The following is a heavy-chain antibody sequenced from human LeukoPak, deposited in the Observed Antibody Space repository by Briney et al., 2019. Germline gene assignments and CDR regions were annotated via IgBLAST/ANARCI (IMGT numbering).Heavy chain of an antibody. Sequence: SGTLSLTCTVSGGSISSYYWSWIRQPPGKGLEWIGYIYYSGSTNYNPSLKSRVTISVDTSKNQFSLKLSSVTAADTAVYYCARDDVAVAGTVAYYYGMDVWGQGTTVTVSS. CDR3: ARDDVAVAGTVAYYYGMDV. J-gene: IGHJ6*02. V-gene: IGHV4-59*01. CDR1: GGSISSYY. D-gene: IGHD6-19*01. CDR2: IYYSGST.